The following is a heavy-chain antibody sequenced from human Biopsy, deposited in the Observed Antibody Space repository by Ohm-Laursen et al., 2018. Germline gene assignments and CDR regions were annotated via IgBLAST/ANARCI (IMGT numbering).Heavy chain of an antibody. D-gene: IGHD3-22*01. Sequence: SDILSLTCTVSGGSFTGHYWSWIRQPPGKGLEWIGSIFYRGSTHYKPSLKSRVNISVDTSKNQFSLKLNSVTAADTAVYYCARDYDTSGYYYVSWGQGTLVTVSS. J-gene: IGHJ5*02. CDR3: ARDYDTSGYYYVS. CDR1: GGSFTGHY. CDR2: IFYRGST. V-gene: IGHV4-59*04.